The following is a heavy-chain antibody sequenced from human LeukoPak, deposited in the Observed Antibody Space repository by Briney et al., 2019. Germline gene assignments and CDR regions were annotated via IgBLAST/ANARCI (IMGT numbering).Heavy chain of an antibody. CDR1: GYTFTSYD. V-gene: IGHV1-8*01. CDR3: ARGIAAAVTPTDYYYGMDV. Sequence: GASVKVSCKASGYTFTSYDINWVRQATGQGLEWMGWMNPNSGNAGYAQKFQGRVTMTRNTSITTAYVELSSLRSEDTAVYYCARGIAAAVTPTDYYYGMDVWGQGTTVTVSS. D-gene: IGHD6-13*01. CDR2: MNPNSGNA. J-gene: IGHJ6*02.